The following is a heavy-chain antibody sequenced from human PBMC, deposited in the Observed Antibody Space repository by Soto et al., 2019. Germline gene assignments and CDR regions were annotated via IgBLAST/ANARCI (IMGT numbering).Heavy chain of an antibody. D-gene: IGHD4-17*01. CDR2: ISYDGSNK. J-gene: IGHJ3*02. CDR1: GFTFSSYG. V-gene: IGHV3-30*18. Sequence: GGSLRLSCAASGFTFSSYGMHWVRQAPGKGLEWVAVISYDGSNKYYADSVKGRFTISRDNSKNTLYLQMNSLRAEDTAVYYCAKGMYTVTTHDAFDIWGQGTMVTVSS. CDR3: AKGMYTVTTHDAFDI.